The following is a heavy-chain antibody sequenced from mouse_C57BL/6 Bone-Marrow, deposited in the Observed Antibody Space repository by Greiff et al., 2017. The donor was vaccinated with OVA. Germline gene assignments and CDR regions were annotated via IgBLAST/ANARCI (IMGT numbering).Heavy chain of an antibody. J-gene: IGHJ4*01. CDR1: GYTFTSYW. V-gene: IGHV1-64*01. CDR2: IHPNSGST. CDR3: ARSRLGRRGAMDY. Sequence: QVQLQQPGAELVMPGASVKLSCKASGYTFTSYWMHWVKQRPGQGLEWIGMIHPNSGSTNYNEKFKSKATLTVDKSSSTAYMQLSSLTSEDSAVYYCARSRLGRRGAMDYWGQGTSVTVSS. D-gene: IGHD4-1*01.